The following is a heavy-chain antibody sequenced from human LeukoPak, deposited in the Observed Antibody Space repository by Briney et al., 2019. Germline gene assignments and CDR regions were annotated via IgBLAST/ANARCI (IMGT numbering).Heavy chain of an antibody. J-gene: IGHJ4*02. CDR1: GFTLSSYA. D-gene: IGHD2-21*01. Sequence: GALRLSCAASGFTLSSYAMSWVRQGPGKGLEWVSAISVSGNTYHADSVKGRFTISRDSSKNTLFLQMNRLRPEDAAVYYCAKAPVTTCRGAYCYPFDYWGQGTLVTVSS. CDR3: AKAPVTTCRGAYCYPFDY. CDR2: ISVSGNT. V-gene: IGHV3-23*01.